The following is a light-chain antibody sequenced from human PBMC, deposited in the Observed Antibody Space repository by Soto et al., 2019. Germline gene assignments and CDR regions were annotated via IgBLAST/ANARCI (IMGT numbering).Light chain of an antibody. CDR1: SSDVGRYNY. Sequence: QSALTQPASVSGSPGQSITISCTGTSSDVGRYNYVSWYQQHPGKAPKLMIYDVINRPSGASNRFSGSKSGHSASLTISGLQAEDEADYDCSSYTSSGTHVVFGGGTKLTVL. J-gene: IGLJ2*01. V-gene: IGLV2-14*03. CDR2: DVI. CDR3: SSYTSSGTHVV.